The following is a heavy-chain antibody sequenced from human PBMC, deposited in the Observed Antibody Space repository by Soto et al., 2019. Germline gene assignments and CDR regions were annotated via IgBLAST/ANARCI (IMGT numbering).Heavy chain of an antibody. D-gene: IGHD6-6*01. Sequence: QVQLVQSGAEVKKPGSSVKVSCKASGGTFSSYAISWVRQAPGQGLEWMGGIIPIFGTANYAQKFQGRVTITADESTSTADMELSSLRSEDTAVYYCARDKTPLVEYSSSLDYWGQGTLVTVSS. CDR1: GGTFSSYA. V-gene: IGHV1-69*12. J-gene: IGHJ4*02. CDR3: ARDKTPLVEYSSSLDY. CDR2: IIPIFGTA.